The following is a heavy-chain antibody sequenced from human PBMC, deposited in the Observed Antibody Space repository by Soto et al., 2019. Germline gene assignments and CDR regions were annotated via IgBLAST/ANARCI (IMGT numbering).Heavy chain of an antibody. CDR3: ARRGLPYYDFWSPADY. J-gene: IGHJ4*02. D-gene: IGHD3-3*01. CDR2: ISSSSSTI. V-gene: IGHV3-48*02. CDR1: GFTFSSYR. Sequence: PGGSLRLSCAASGFTFSSYRMNWVRQAPGKGLEWVSYISSSSSTIYYADSVNGRFTISRDNSKNSLYLQMNSLRDEDTAVYYCARRGLPYYDFWSPADYWAQGTLDPVSS.